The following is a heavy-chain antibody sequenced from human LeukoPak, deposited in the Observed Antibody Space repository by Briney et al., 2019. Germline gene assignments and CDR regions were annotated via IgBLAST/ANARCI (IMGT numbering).Heavy chain of an antibody. D-gene: IGHD3-10*01. Sequence: GGSLRLSCAASGFTFSSYGMHWARQAPGKGLEWVAVISYDGSNKYYADSVKGRFTISRDNSKNTLYLQMNSLRAEDTAVYYCAKDQFGYWGQGTLVTVSS. V-gene: IGHV3-30*18. CDR2: ISYDGSNK. J-gene: IGHJ4*02. CDR1: GFTFSSYG. CDR3: AKDQFGY.